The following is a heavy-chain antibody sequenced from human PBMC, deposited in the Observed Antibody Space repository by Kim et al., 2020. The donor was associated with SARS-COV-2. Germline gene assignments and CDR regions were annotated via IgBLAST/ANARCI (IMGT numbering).Heavy chain of an antibody. CDR3: ARREVGGAHFDY. Sequence: SETLSLTCTVSGGSISSYYWSWIRQPPGKGLEWIGYIYYSGSTNYNTSLKSRVTISVDTSKNQFSLKLSSVTAADTAVYYCARREVGGAHFDYWGQGTLVTVSS. CDR1: GGSISSYY. D-gene: IGHD3-16*01. J-gene: IGHJ4*02. V-gene: IGHV4-59*08. CDR2: IYYSGST.